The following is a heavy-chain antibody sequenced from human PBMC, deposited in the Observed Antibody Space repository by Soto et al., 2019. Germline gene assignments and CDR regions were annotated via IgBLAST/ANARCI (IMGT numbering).Heavy chain of an antibody. CDR3: AGRYCPNCVCYTIYYYYIDV. Sequence: EVQLLDSGGGLVQPGGSLRLSCAASGFTFSTYAMTWVRQAPGKGLEWVSTLTPSGGNTYYADSVQGRFTISRDNSMNTLYLQMNSLRAEDTGVYYCAGRYCPNCVCYTIYYYYIDVWGEGTTVTVSS. D-gene: IGHD2-8*01. CDR1: GFTFSTYA. V-gene: IGHV3-23*01. J-gene: IGHJ6*03. CDR2: LTPSGGNT.